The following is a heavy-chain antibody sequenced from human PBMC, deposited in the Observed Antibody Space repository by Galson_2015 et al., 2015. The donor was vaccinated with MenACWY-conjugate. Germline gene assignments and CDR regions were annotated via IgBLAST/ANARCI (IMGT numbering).Heavy chain of an antibody. Sequence: SLRLSCAASGFTFSSYWMHWVRQAPGKGQVWVSLINSDGSSTSYADSVKGRFTISRDNAKNTLYLQMNSLRAEDTAVYYCAVYCSSTRCYGASGGYWGQGTLVTVSS. CDR3: AVYCSSTRCYGASGGY. CDR2: INSDGSST. V-gene: IGHV3-74*01. CDR1: GFTFSSYW. J-gene: IGHJ4*02. D-gene: IGHD2-2*01.